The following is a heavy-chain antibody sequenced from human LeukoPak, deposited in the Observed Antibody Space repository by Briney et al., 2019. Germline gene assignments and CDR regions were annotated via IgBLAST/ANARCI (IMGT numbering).Heavy chain of an antibody. D-gene: IGHD3-22*01. CDR2: ISDSGGRT. J-gene: IGHJ4*02. V-gene: IGHV3-23*01. CDR3: AKSPFISMIVAGPYFHY. CDR1: GITLSNYG. Sequence: PGGSLRLSCAVSGITLSNYGMTWVRQAPGKGLEWVAGISDSGGRTNYADSVKGRFTISRDNSKSTLSLQMNSLRAEDTAVYYCAKSPFISMIVAGPYFHYWGQGTLLTVSS.